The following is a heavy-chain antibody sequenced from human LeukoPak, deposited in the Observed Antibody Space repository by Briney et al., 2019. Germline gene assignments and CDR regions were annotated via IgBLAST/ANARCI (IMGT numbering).Heavy chain of an antibody. CDR1: GYTFINYG. CDR2: IYPGDSDT. J-gene: IGHJ4*02. CDR3: ARGDIAAAEFDY. Sequence: ASVKVSCKASGYTFINYGISWVRQAPGQGLEWMGIIYPGDSDTRYSPSFQGQVTISADKSISTAYLQWSSLKASDTAMYYCARGDIAAAEFDYWGQGTLVTVSS. V-gene: IGHV5-51*01. D-gene: IGHD6-13*01.